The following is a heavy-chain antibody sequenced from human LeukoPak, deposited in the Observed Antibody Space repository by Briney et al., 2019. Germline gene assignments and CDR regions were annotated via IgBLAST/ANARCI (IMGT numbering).Heavy chain of an antibody. Sequence: ASVKVSRKASGYTFTGYYMHWVRQAPGQGLEWMGWISPNTGDTNYAQNFQGWVTMTRDTSISTAYMELSRLRSDDTAVYYCAINSAGGTGYFDYWGQGTLVTVSS. J-gene: IGHJ4*02. V-gene: IGHV1-2*04. CDR2: ISPNTGDT. CDR3: AINSAGGTGYFDY. CDR1: GYTFTGYY. D-gene: IGHD4-23*01.